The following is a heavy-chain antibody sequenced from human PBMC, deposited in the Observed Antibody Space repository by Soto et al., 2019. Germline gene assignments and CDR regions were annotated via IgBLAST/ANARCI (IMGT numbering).Heavy chain of an antibody. CDR1: GGTFSSYA. V-gene: IGHV1-69*13. CDR2: IIPIFGTA. CDR3: ARDRWNYYDSSGYYLS. Sequence: ASVKVSCKASGGTFSSYAISWVRQAPGQGLEWMGGIIPIFGTANYAQKFQGRVTITADESTSTAYMELSSLRSEDTAVYYCARDRWNYYDSSGYYLSWGQGTLVTVSS. D-gene: IGHD3-22*01. J-gene: IGHJ5*02.